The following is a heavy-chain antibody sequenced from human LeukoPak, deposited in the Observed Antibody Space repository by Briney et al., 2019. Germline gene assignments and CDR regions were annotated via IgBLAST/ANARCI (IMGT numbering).Heavy chain of an antibody. CDR3: ARDTDIVVSPALTDGMDV. D-gene: IGHD2-2*01. CDR1: GYTFTGYY. V-gene: IGHV1-46*01. CDR2: INPSGGST. J-gene: IGHJ6*02. Sequence: ASVKVSCKASGYTFTGYYMHWVRQAPGQGLEWMGRINPSGGSTSYAQKFQGRVTMTRDTSTSTVYMELSSLRSEDTAVYYCARDTDIVVSPALTDGMDVWGQGTTVTVSS.